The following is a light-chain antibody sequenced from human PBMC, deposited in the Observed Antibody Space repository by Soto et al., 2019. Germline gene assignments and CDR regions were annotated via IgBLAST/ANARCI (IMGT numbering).Light chain of an antibody. CDR3: CSYTTISTLV. Sequence: QSALTQPASVSGSPGQSITISCTGTSSDVGGYNYVSWYQQHPGKAPKLMMYEVTNRPSGVSNRFSGSKSGNTASLTISGLQAEDEADYYCCSYTTISTLVFGGGTKLTVL. V-gene: IGLV2-14*01. CDR2: EVT. J-gene: IGLJ3*02. CDR1: SSDVGGYNY.